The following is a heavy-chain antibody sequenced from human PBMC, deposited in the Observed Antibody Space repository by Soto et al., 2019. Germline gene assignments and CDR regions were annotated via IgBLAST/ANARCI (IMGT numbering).Heavy chain of an antibody. D-gene: IGHD2-15*01. J-gene: IGHJ4*02. CDR1: GFTFSNYA. Sequence: EVQLVESGGALVQPGGSLRLSCAASGFTFSNYAMNWVRQAPGKGLEWVSYISTGDSPIYYADSVKGRFTISRDNAKKSLYLQMISLRAEDTAVYYCATVCRFCSVSNSLYWGRGTLVTVSS. V-gene: IGHV3-48*01. CDR2: ISTGDSPI. CDR3: ATVCRFCSVSNSLY.